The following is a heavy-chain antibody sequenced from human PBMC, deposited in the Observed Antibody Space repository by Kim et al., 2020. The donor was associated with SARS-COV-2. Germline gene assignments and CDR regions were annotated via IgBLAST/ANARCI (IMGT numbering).Heavy chain of an antibody. J-gene: IGHJ4*02. CDR3: ARGSGQPDGDYGLDY. Sequence: GGSLRLSCAASGFTFSSNYMHWVRQATGKGLEWVSAIDTAGDPYYPASVKGRFTISRENAKNSLYLQMNSLRAGDTAVYYCARGSGQPDGDYGLDYWGQGTLVTVSS. CDR1: GFTFSSNY. CDR2: IDTAGDP. D-gene: IGHD4-17*01. V-gene: IGHV3-13*05.